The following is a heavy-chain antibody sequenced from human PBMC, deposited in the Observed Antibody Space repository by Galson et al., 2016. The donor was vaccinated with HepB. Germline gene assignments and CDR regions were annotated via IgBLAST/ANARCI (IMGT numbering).Heavy chain of an antibody. V-gene: IGHV1-3*01. J-gene: IGHJ6*02. CDR3: ARDRRQGSFYDYYGMDV. Sequence: SVKVSCKASGYTFSSQGISWVRQAPGQGLEWMGWINAANGKAKNSQKFQGRVTITRDTSATTAYMEVSSLRSEDTAVYYCARDRRQGSFYDYYGMDVWGQGTTVTVSS. CDR2: INAANGKA. CDR1: GYTFSSQG.